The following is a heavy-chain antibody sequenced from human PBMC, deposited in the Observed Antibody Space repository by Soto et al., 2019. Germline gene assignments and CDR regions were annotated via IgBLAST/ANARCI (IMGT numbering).Heavy chain of an antibody. CDR2: IDWDDDK. Sequence: SGPTLVNPTQTLTLTCTFAGFSPSTSGMCVSWIRQPPGKALEWLARIDWDDDKYYSTSLKTRLTISKDTSKNQVVLTMTNMDPVDTATYYCARTQLRYFDSPIDYWGQGTLVTVSS. V-gene: IGHV2-70*11. D-gene: IGHD3-9*01. J-gene: IGHJ4*02. CDR1: GFSPSTSGMC. CDR3: ARTQLRYFDSPIDY.